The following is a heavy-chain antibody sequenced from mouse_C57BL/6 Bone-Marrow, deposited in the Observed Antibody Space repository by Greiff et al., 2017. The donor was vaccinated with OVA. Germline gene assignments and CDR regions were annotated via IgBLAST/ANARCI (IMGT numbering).Heavy chain of an antibody. D-gene: IGHD1-1*01. CDR1: GFTFSSYG. J-gene: IGHJ2*01. V-gene: IGHV5-6*01. CDR2: ISSGGSYT. CDR3: ARRVITGNYFDY. Sequence: EVQLVESGGDLVKPGGSLKLSCAASGFTFSSYGMSWVRQTPDKRLEWVATISSGGSYTYYPDSVKGRFTISRDNAKNTLYLQMSSLKSEDTAMYYCARRVITGNYFDYWGQGTTLTVSS.